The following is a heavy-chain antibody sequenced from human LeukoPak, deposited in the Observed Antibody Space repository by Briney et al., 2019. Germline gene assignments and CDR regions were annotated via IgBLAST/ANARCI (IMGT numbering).Heavy chain of an antibody. CDR3: AGCGGDCAVDY. V-gene: IGHV3-21*01. CDR1: GFTSSSYW. CDR2: ISSSSSYI. J-gene: IGHJ4*02. Sequence: GGSLRLSCAASGFTSSSYWMNWVRQAPGKGLEWVSSISSSSSYIYYADSVKGRFTISRDNAKNSLYLQMNSLRAEDTAVYYCAGCGGDCAVDYWGQGTLVTVSS. D-gene: IGHD2-21*02.